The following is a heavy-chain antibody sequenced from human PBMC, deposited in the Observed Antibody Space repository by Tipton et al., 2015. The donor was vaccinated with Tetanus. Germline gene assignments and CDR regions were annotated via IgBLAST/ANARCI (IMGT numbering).Heavy chain of an antibody. V-gene: IGHV4-31*11. CDR1: GVSMRNGGYS. D-gene: IGHD3-10*01. Sequence: TLSLTCDVSGVSMRNGGYSWSWIRQPPGKGLEWIGYISNSGSTYYNPSLKSRVTISVDTSQKQISLKVNSVTAADTAVYYCARDRGVRGGYYYYHGMDVWGQGTTVTVSS. CDR3: ARDRGVRGGYYYYHGMDV. J-gene: IGHJ6*02. CDR2: ISNSGST.